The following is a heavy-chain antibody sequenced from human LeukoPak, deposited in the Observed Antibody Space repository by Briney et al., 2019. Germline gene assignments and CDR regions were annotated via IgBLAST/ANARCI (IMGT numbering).Heavy chain of an antibody. CDR2: ISVSGNT. CDR3: AKDTSVGAILFAGLFDL. V-gene: IGHV3-23*01. CDR1: GFTLSSYA. D-gene: IGHD1-26*01. Sequence: GGSLRLSCAASGFTLSSYAMSWVRQGPGKGLEWVSAISVSGNTYHADSVKGRFTISRDNAKNSLYLQMNSLRAEDTAVYYCAKDTSVGAILFAGLFDLWGRGTLVTVSS. J-gene: IGHJ2*01.